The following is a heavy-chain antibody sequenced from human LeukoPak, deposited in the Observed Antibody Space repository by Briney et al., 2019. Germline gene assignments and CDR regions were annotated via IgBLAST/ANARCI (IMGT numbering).Heavy chain of an antibody. CDR1: GVNFGSYG. V-gene: IGHV3-33*06. CDR2: IWYDGSSE. J-gene: IGHJ6*03. D-gene: IGHD3-3*01. Sequence: GRSLRLSCAAPGVNFGSYGMHWVRQAPGKGLEWGSDIWYDGSSEQYAESVKGRFTISRDNSRDTLYLQMNSPRAEDTAVYYCAKDDNWRGSYNYYYMDVWGKGTSVTVSS. CDR3: AKDDNWRGSYNYYYMDV.